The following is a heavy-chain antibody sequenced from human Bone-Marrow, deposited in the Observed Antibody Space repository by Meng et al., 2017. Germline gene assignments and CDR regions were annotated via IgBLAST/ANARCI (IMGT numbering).Heavy chain of an antibody. D-gene: IGHD2-15*01. Sequence: QVQLQQWGAGLLKPSETMSLTCAVYGGSFSGYYWSWIRQPPGKGLEWIGEINHSGSTNYNPSLKSRVTISVDTSKNQFSLKLSSVTAADTAVYYCARGVYCSGGSCNWGQGTLVTVSS. J-gene: IGHJ4*02. CDR3: ARGVYCSGGSCN. CDR2: INHSGST. CDR1: GGSFSGYY. V-gene: IGHV4-34*01.